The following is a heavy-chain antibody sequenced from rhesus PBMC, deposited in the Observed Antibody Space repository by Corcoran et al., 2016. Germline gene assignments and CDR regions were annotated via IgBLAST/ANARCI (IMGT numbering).Heavy chain of an antibody. CDR1: GYTFTDYY. D-gene: IGHD2-21*01. CDR2: VDPEDGEA. V-gene: IGHV1-111*01. Sequence: EVQLVQSGAEVKKPGASVKISCKASGYTFTDYYLHWVRQAPGKGLGWMGRVDPEDGEADYAQQFQDRVPITRDTSTDTAYMELGSLRSEDAAVYYCATLGGGRDYWGQGVLVTVSS. CDR3: ATLGGGRDY. J-gene: IGHJ4*01.